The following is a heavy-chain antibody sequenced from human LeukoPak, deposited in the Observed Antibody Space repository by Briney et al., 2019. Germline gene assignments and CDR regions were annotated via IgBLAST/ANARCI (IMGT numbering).Heavy chain of an antibody. Sequence: SETLSLTCTVSGVSISSSSYYWGWIRQPPGKGLEWIGSIYYSGSTYYNPSLKSRVTISVDTSKNQFSLKLSSVTAADTAVYYCAGMDSSGYKGAFDIWGQGTMVTVSS. CDR3: AGMDSSGYKGAFDI. V-gene: IGHV4-39*01. CDR1: GVSISSSSYY. D-gene: IGHD3-22*01. J-gene: IGHJ3*02. CDR2: IYYSGST.